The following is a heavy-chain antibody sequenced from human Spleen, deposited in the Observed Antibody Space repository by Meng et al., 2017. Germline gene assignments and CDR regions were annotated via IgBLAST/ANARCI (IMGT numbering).Heavy chain of an antibody. CDR1: HYTFTGYG. Sequence: QVQVVQSGAEVKRPGASVKVSCKASHYTFTGYGVSWFRQAPGQGIEWVGIIRTGVGATSCAQKFQGRVTMTWDTSTSTVYMDLSSLTSDDTAVYYCAREVPETYNFDYWGQGTLVTVSS. CDR3: AREVPETYNFDY. V-gene: IGHV1-46*01. D-gene: IGHD1-1*01. CDR2: IRTGVGAT. J-gene: IGHJ4*02.